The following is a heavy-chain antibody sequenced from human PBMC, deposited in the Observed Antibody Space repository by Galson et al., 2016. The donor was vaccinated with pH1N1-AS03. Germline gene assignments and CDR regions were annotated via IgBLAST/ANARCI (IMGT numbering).Heavy chain of an antibody. V-gene: IGHV3-48*03. CDR3: ARDDSGYDLFYYYGMDV. CDR1: GFTFSSYE. CDR2: ISSSGSTI. J-gene: IGHJ6*02. Sequence: SLRLSCAATGFTFSSYEMNWVRQAPGKGLEWVSYISSSGSTIYYADSVKGRFTIARDNAKNSLYLQMNSLRAEDTAVYYCARDDSGYDLFYYYGMDVWGQGTTVTVCS. D-gene: IGHD5-12*01.